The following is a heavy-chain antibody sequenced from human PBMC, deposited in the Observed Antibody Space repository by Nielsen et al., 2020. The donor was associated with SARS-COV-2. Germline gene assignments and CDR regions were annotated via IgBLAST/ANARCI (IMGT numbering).Heavy chain of an antibody. CDR1: GGSISSSNW. D-gene: IGHD6-19*01. J-gene: IGHJ4*02. Sequence: SETLSLTCAVSGGSISSSNWWSWVRQPPGKGLEWIGEIYHSGSTNYNPSLKSRVTISVDKSKNQFSLKLSSVTAADTAVYYCARVEYSSGSYYFDYWGQGTLVTVSS. CDR3: ARVEYSSGSYYFDY. V-gene: IGHV4-4*02. CDR2: IYHSGST.